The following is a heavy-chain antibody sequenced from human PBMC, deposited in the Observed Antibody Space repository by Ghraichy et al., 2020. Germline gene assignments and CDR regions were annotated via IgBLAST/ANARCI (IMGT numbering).Heavy chain of an antibody. CDR3: ARGYSGMTTFDI. CDR1: GYTFSSYE. J-gene: IGHJ3*02. Sequence: ASVKVSCKASGYTFSSYEIHWVRQATGQGQGLEWMGWMHANGNTAYAHKFQGRVTMTRSTSTSTAYVELSSLRSEDTAVYYCARGYSGMTTFDIWGQGTMVTVTS. CDR2: MHANGNT. V-gene: IGHV1-8*01. D-gene: IGHD4-23*01.